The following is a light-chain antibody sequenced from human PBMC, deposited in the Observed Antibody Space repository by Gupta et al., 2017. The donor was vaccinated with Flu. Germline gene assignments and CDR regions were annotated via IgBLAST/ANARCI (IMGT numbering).Light chain of an antibody. J-gene: IGLJ3*02. CDR1: SSYIGGYNS. CDR2: DVN. Sequence: QSALTQPASVSASPGQSITISCTGTSSYIGGYNSVSWYQQHPGKAPKVMIYDVNNRPSGVSNRFSGSKSGNTASLTVSGLQAEDEADYYCSSYTSSTTLVFGGGTKLTVL. CDR3: SSYTSSTTLV. V-gene: IGLV2-14*01.